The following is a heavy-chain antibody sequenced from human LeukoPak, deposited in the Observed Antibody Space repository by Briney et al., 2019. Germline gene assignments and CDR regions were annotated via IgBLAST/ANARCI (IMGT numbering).Heavy chain of an antibody. J-gene: IGHJ4*02. CDR1: GFTFSSYA. CDR3: AREYYYDSSGYFPLDY. V-gene: IGHV3-30-3*01. D-gene: IGHD3-22*01. CDR2: ISYDGSNK. Sequence: GGSLRLPCAASGFTFSSYAMHWVRQAPGKGLEWVAVISYDGSNKYYADSVKGRFTISRDNSKNTLYLQMNSLRAEDTAVYYCAREYYYDSSGYFPLDYWGQGTLVTVSS.